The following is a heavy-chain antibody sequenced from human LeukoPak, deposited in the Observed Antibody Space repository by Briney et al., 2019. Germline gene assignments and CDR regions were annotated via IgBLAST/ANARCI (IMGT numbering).Heavy chain of an antibody. CDR3: ARDRAATQHWVEYDT. V-gene: IGHV3-66*03. CDR1: EFLVSNYY. Sequence: GGSLRLYCAASEFLVSNYYMSWVRQAPGKGLEWVSLIRDTGETFYIDSVKGRFTISRDDSKNTVYLQMKRLRVEGTAVYFCARDRAATQHWVEYDTWGQGTLVTVSS. CDR2: IRDTGET. D-gene: IGHD7-27*01. J-gene: IGHJ5*02.